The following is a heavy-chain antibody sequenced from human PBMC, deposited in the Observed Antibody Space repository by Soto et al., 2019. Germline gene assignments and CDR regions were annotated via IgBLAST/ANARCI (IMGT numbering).Heavy chain of an antibody. CDR2: ISYDGSNQ. CDR3: ARVYL. Sequence: QVQVVESGGGVVQPGGSLRLSCAPSGYTFGTYAMHWVRQAPGKGLEWVAVISYDGSNQYYADSVRGRFTISRDNSQNTLYRQVNSLRVEDTAVYYWARVYLWGQGTLVTVSS. CDR1: GYTFGTYA. J-gene: IGHJ4*02. V-gene: IGHV3-30*04.